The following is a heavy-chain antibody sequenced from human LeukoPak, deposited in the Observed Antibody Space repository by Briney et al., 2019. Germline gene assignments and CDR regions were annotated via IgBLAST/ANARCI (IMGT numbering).Heavy chain of an antibody. V-gene: IGHV4-39*07. CDR3: ARAGGGWSFDY. CDR2: LFFGGST. J-gene: IGHJ4*02. CDR1: GGSISSSHYY. D-gene: IGHD6-19*01. Sequence: SETLSLTCTVSGGSISSSHYYWGWIRQPPGKGLEWIGYLFFGGSTNYNPSLKSRVTISSDTSKNQLSLKLTSVTAADTAVYYCARAGGGWSFDYLGQGTLVTVSS.